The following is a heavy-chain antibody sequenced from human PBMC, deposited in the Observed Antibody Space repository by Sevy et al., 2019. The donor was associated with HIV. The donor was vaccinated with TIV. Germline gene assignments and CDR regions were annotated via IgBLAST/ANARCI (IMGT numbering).Heavy chain of an antibody. CDR1: GDSVSSNSAA. CDR3: ARGTLGYCSSTSCPLANWFDP. CDR2: TYYRSKWYN. J-gene: IGHJ5*02. D-gene: IGHD2-2*01. V-gene: IGHV6-1*01. Sequence: SQTLSLTCAISGDSVSSNSAAWNWIRQSPSRGLEWLGRTYYRSKWYNDYAVSVKSRITINPDTSKNQFSLQLNSVTPEDTAVYYCARGTLGYCSSTSCPLANWFDPWGQGTLVTVSS.